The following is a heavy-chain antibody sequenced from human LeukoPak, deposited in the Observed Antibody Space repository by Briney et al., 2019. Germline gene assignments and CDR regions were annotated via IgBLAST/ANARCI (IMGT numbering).Heavy chain of an antibody. V-gene: IGHV1-18*01. CDR2: ITAYSVNT. Sequence: GASVKVSCKASGYTFTSYGISWVRQAPGQGLEWMGWITAYSVNTNYAQNLQDRVTMTTDPSTATAYMELRSLRSDDTAVYYCARCVMIMFGGAREFDYWGQGTLVTVSS. J-gene: IGHJ4*02. D-gene: IGHD3-16*01. CDR1: GYTFTSYG. CDR3: ARCVMIMFGGAREFDY.